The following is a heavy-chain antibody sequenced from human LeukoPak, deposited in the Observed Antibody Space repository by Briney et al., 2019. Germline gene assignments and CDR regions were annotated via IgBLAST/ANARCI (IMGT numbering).Heavy chain of an antibody. D-gene: IGHD6-6*01. V-gene: IGHV3-21*01. CDR1: GFTFSSYS. J-gene: IGHJ4*02. Sequence: GGSLRLSCAASGFTFSSYSMNWVRQAPGKGLEWVSSISSSSSYIYYADSVKGRFTISRDNAKNSLYLQMNSLRAEDTAVYYCAGGGHSSSETDYWGQGTLVTVSS. CDR2: ISSSSSYI. CDR3: AGGGHSSSETDY.